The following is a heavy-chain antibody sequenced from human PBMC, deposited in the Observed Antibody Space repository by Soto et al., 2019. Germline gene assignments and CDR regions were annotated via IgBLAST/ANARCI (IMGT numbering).Heavy chain of an antibody. CDR1: GFTFSSYA. J-gene: IGHJ6*03. D-gene: IGHD2-2*01. V-gene: IGHV3-23*01. CDR3: AKETAAIVYYYYYYMDV. CDR2: ISGSGGST. Sequence: GGSLRLSCAASGFTFSSYAMSWVRQAPGKGLEWVSAISGSGGSTYYADSVKGRFTISRDNSKNTLYLQMNSLRAEDTAVYYCAKETAAIVYYYYYYMDVWGKGTTVTVSS.